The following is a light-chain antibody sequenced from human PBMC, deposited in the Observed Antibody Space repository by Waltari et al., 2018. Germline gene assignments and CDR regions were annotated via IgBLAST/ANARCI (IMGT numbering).Light chain of an antibody. CDR1: SSNIGNYF. CDR3: ATWDNSLTAVV. V-gene: IGLV1-51*01. J-gene: IGLJ2*01. Sequence: QSVLTQPPSVSAAPGQKVTIPCPGSSSNIGNYFVSWYHQLPGTTPKLLIYDNYKRPSGIPDRFSASKSGTSATLDITGLQIGDEADYYCATWDNSLTAVVFGGGTKLTVL. CDR2: DNY.